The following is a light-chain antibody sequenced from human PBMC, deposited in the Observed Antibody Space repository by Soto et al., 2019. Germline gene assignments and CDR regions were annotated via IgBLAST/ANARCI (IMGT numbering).Light chain of an antibody. V-gene: IGKV3-20*01. CDR3: QQYGSSPLT. Sequence: EIVVTQSPGTLSLSPGERATLSCRASQSVSSSYLAWYQQKPGQAPRLLIYGASSRATGIPDRFSGSGSGTDFTLTISRLEPEDVAVYYCQQYGSSPLTFGGGTKVAIK. J-gene: IGKJ4*01. CDR1: QSVSSSY. CDR2: GAS.